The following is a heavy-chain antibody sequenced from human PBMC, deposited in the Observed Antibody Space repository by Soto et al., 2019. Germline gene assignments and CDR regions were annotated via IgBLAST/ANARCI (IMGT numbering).Heavy chain of an antibody. V-gene: IGHV3-7*01. D-gene: IGHD6-19*01. CDR2: IKQDGSEK. J-gene: IGHJ6*02. Sequence: PGGSLRLSCAASGFTFSSYWMSWVRQAPGKGLEWVANIKQDGSEKYYVDSVKGRFTISRDNAKNSLYLQMNSLRAEDTAVYYCARDEYSSGWYPYYYYYGMDVWGQGTTVTVSS. CDR1: GFTFSSYW. CDR3: ARDEYSSGWYPYYYYYGMDV.